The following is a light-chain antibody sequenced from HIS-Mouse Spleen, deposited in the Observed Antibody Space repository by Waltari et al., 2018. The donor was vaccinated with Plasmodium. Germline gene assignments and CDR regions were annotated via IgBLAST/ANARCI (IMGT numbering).Light chain of an antibody. J-gene: IGKJ1*01. Sequence: DIQMTQSPSTLSASVGGRVTITCRASQRISSRLAWYQQKPGKAPKLLIYKASSVESGVPARFSVSGAGTEFTLTISSLQPDDFATYYCQQYNSYSWTFGQGPKVEIK. CDR1: QRISSR. CDR3: QQYNSYSWT. CDR2: KAS. V-gene: IGKV1-5*03.